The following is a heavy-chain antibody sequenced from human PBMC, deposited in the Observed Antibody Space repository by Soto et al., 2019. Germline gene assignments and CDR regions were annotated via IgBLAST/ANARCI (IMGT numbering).Heavy chain of an antibody. CDR3: AHRYYYDSSGYRPSDYFDY. J-gene: IGHJ4*02. CDR1: GFSLRPSCGG. CDR2: MYCDDDK. D-gene: IGHD3-22*01. V-gene: IGHV2-5*02. Sequence: SGPPLVNPTQTLTLLCTFSGFSLRPSCGGVGWIRQPPGKALEWLALMYCDDDKRYSPSLKSRLTITKNTSKNQVVLTMTNMDPVDTAKYYCAHRYYYDSSGYRPSDYFDYWGQGTMVTVSS.